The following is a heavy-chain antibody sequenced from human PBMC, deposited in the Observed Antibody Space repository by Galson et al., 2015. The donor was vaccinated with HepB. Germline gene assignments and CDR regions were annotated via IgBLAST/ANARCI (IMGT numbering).Heavy chain of an antibody. CDR2: MNPNSGNT. D-gene: IGHD3-16*02. V-gene: IGHV1-8*01. Sequence: SVKVCCKASGYTPTSYDINWVRQATGQGLEWMGWMNPNSGNTGYAQKFQGRVTMTWNTSISTAYMELSSLRSEDTAVYYRARSAARLGGILANWGQVTLVTVSS. CDR1: GYTPTSYD. J-gene: IGHJ4*02. CDR3: ARSAARLGGILAN.